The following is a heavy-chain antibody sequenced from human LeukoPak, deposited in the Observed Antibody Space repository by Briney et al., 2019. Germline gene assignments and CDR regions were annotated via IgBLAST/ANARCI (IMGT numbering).Heavy chain of an antibody. CDR2: INPSGGST. Sequence: ASVKVSCKASGYTFTSYYMHWVRQAPGQGLEWMGTINPSGGSTSYAQKFQGRVTMTRDMSTSTVYMELSSLRSEDTAVYYCARETEYSSGWPPTPFDPWGQGTLVTVSS. J-gene: IGHJ5*02. D-gene: IGHD6-19*01. CDR3: ARETEYSSGWPPTPFDP. CDR1: GYTFTSYY. V-gene: IGHV1-46*01.